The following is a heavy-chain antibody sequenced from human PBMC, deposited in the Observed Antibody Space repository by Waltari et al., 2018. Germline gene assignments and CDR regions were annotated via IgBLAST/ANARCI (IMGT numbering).Heavy chain of an antibody. CDR3: ARIPGYNGSGRYTLDY. Sequence: QVTLKESGPVLVKPTETLTLTCTVSGFSLSNTRLGVGWIRQPPGKALEWLAHIFSNDEKSYSTSLKSRLTISKDTSKSQVVLTMTNVDPVDTATYDCARIPGYNGSGRYTLDYWGQGTLVTVSS. V-gene: IGHV2-26*01. D-gene: IGHD3-10*01. CDR2: IFSNDEK. J-gene: IGHJ4*02. CDR1: GFSLSNTRLG.